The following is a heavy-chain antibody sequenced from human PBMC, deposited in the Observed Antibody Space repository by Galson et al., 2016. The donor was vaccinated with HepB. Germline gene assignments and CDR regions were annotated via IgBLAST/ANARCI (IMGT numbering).Heavy chain of an antibody. J-gene: IGHJ4*02. CDR2: ISYDGSNK. Sequence: SLRLSCAASGFNFSHYNMYWVRQAPGKGLEWVAVISYDGSNKYYADSVRGRFTISRDDSKNTLYLHINSLKVDDTSVYYCARDYYGGTSVLCAYWGQGTLVTVSS. CDR3: ARDYYGGTSVLCAY. D-gene: IGHD3-10*01. CDR1: GFNFSHYN. V-gene: IGHV3-30-3*01.